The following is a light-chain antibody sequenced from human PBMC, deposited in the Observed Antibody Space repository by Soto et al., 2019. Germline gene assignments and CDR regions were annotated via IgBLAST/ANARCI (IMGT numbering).Light chain of an antibody. Sequence: QSALTQPASVSGSPGQSITISCTGTSSDVGSYNLVSWYQQHPGKAPKLMIYEGGKRPSGVSDRFSGSKSGNTASLTISGLQAVDEGEYYCCTYAGGTTLVFGGGTTVTVL. J-gene: IGLJ3*02. CDR3: CTYAGGTTLV. CDR1: SSDVGSYNL. CDR2: EGG. V-gene: IGLV2-23*01.